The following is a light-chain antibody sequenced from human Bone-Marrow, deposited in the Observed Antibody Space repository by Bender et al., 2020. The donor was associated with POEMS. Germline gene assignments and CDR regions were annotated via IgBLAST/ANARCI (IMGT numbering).Light chain of an antibody. J-gene: IGLJ1*01. V-gene: IGLV3-25*03. CDR3: QSADSSGNFQV. Sequence: SYVLAQPPSVSVAPGQTARLTCGGDNIGSHSVHWYQQRPGQAPVLVIFYDSERPSGIPERFSASTSGTIGTLTISGVQAEDEGDYYCQSADSSGNFQVFGPGTKVTVL. CDR2: YDS. CDR1: NIGSHS.